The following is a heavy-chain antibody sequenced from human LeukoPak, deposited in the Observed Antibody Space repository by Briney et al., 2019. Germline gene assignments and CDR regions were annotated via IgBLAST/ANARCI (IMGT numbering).Heavy chain of an antibody. D-gene: IGHD3-3*01. J-gene: IGHJ3*02. Sequence: SETLSLTCTVSGGSISSYYWSWIRQPPGKGLEWIGYIYYSGSTNYNPSLKSRVTISVDTSKNQFSLKLSSVTAADTAVYYCARGRKKWYYDFWSGDAFDIWGQGTMVTVSS. CDR2: IYYSGST. CDR1: GGSISSYY. CDR3: ARGRKKWYYDFWSGDAFDI. V-gene: IGHV4-59*08.